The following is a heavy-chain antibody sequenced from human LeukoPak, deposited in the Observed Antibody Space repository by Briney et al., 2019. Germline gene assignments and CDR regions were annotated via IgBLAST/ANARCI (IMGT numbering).Heavy chain of an antibody. CDR3: ARHHYYDSSGYADY. CDR2: IYPGDSDT. V-gene: IGHV5-51*01. J-gene: IGHJ4*02. CDR1: GSSFTSYW. Sequence: PGASLLISCQGSGSSFTSYWIGWVRQLPGKGLEWMGIIYPGDSDTRYSPSFQGQVTISADKSISTAYLQWSSLKASDTAMYYCARHHYYDSSGYADYWGQGTLVTVSS. D-gene: IGHD3-22*01.